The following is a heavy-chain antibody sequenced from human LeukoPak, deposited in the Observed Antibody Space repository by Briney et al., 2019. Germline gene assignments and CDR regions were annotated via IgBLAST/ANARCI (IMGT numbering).Heavy chain of an antibody. CDR1: GFTFKDVW. CDR3: TTAPRH. V-gene: IGHV3-15*05. Sequence: PGGSLRLSCAASGFTFKDVWMSWVRQAPGKGLEWLGRIKTKRDGEPTDYAAPVRGRFTISRDDSQNTVFLQMNSLKTEDTAVYYCTTAPRHWGQGTLVTVSS. CDR2: IKTKRDGEPT. J-gene: IGHJ4*02.